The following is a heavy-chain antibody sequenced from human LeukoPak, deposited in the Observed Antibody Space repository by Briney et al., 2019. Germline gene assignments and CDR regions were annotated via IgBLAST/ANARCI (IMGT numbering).Heavy chain of an antibody. CDR1: GFTFSSYA. Sequence: GGSLRLSCAASGFTFSSYAMHWVRQAPGKGLEYVSAISSNGGSTYYANSVKGRFTISRDNSKNTLYLQMGSLRAEDMAVYYCARARYYGSGSYLNYYYYYMDVWGKGTTVTISS. CDR3: ARARYYGSGSYLNYYYYYMDV. CDR2: ISSNGGST. V-gene: IGHV3-64*01. D-gene: IGHD3-10*01. J-gene: IGHJ6*03.